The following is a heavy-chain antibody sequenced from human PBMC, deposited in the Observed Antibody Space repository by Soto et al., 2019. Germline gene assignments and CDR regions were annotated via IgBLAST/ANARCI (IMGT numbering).Heavy chain of an antibody. CDR3: ARGRYGDY. V-gene: IGHV1-18*01. CDR2: ISAHNGNT. D-gene: IGHD1-1*01. CDR1: GYTFTTYG. J-gene: IGHJ4*02. Sequence: QVHLVQSGAEVKKPGASVKVSCKGSGYTFTTYGITWVRQAPGQGLEWMGWISAHNGNTNYAQKLQGRVTVTRDTSPSTSYMELRSLRSGDTAVSYCARGRYGDYWGQGALVTVSS.